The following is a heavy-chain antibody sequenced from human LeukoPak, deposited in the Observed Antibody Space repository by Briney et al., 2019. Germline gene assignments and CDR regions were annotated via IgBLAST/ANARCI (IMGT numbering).Heavy chain of an antibody. CDR1: GYTFTSYD. CDR2: INPSGGST. D-gene: IGHD5-24*01. Sequence: ASVKVSCKASGYTFTSYDINWVRQATGQGLEWMGIINPSGGSTSYAQKFQGRVTMTRDTSTSTVYMELSSLRSEDTAVYYCARDGYNFMDVWGKGTTVTISS. CDR3: ARDGYNFMDV. V-gene: IGHV1-46*01. J-gene: IGHJ6*03.